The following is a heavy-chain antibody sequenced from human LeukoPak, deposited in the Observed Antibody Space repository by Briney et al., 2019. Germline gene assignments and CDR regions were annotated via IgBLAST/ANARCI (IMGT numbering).Heavy chain of an antibody. D-gene: IGHD1-7*01. V-gene: IGHV4-39*01. J-gene: IGHJ4*02. CDR1: GGSISSSSYY. Sequence: SETLSLTCTVSGGSISSSSYYWGWIRQPPGKGLEWIGTIYYSGSTYYNPSLKSRVTMSVDTSKNQFSLKLSSVTAADTTVYYCARQYNWNFMYYFDYWGQGTLVTVSS. CDR3: ARQYNWNFMYYFDY. CDR2: IYYSGST.